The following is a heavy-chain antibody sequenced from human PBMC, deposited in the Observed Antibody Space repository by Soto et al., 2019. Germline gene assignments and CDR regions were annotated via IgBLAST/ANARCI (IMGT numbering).Heavy chain of an antibody. V-gene: IGHV4-61*01. CDR2: IYYSGST. CDR1: GGSVSSGYS. CDR3: ARVRLTGNRIYYFDY. D-gene: IGHD7-27*01. Sequence: QVQLQESGPGLVKPSETLSLTCTVSGGSVSSGYSWTWIRQPPGKGLEWIGSIYYSGSTNYNPSLKGRGTISIDTTMNQISLKLNSVTAADTAVYYCARVRLTGNRIYYFDYWGQGTLVSVSS. J-gene: IGHJ4*02.